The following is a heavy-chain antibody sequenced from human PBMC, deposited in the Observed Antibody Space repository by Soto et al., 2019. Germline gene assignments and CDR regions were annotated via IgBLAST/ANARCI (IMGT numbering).Heavy chain of an antibody. CDR3: ARDRDFWSGPPYYYYGMDV. CDR1: GYTFTSYA. V-gene: IGHV1-3*01. CDR2: INAGNGNT. Sequence: ASVKVSCKASGYTFTSYAMHWVRQAPGQRLEWMGWINAGNGNTKYSQKFQGRVTITRDTSASTAYMELSSLRSEDTAVYYCARDRDFWSGPPYYYYGMDVWGQGTTVTVSS. J-gene: IGHJ6*02. D-gene: IGHD3-3*01.